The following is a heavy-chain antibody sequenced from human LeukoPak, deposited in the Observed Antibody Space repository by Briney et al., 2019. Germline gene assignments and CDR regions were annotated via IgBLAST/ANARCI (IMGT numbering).Heavy chain of an antibody. D-gene: IGHD5-12*01. J-gene: IGHJ6*03. CDR1: GGSISSSSYY. CDR3: ARPASGYDSYYYYYMDV. V-gene: IGHV4-39*07. Sequence: SETLSLTCTVSGGSISSSSYYWGWIRQPPGKGLEWIGSIYYSGSTYYNPSLKGRVTISVDTSKNQFSLKLSSVTAADTAVYYCARPASGYDSYYYYYMDVWGKGTTVTVSS. CDR2: IYYSGST.